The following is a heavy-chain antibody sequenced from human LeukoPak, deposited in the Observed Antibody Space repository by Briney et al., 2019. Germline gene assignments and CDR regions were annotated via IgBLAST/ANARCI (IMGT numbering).Heavy chain of an antibody. D-gene: IGHD4-23*01. CDR3: AKEADGGKGPNLDY. Sequence: PSETLSLTCAVSGGSISSRNWWHWARQPPGKGLEWIGEIYHSGSTNYNPSLKSRVTISVDESKNQFSLKLNSVTAADTAVYYCAKEADGGKGPNLDYWGQGTLVTVSS. J-gene: IGHJ4*02. CDR2: IYHSGST. CDR1: GGSISSRNW. V-gene: IGHV4-4*02.